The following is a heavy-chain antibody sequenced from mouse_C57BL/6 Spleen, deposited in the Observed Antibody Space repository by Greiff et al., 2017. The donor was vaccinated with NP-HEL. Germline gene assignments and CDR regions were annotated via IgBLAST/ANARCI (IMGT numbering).Heavy chain of an antibody. CDR3: ARDAGSTMYY. CDR2: SRNKANDYTT. CDR1: GFTFSDFY. J-gene: IGHJ4*01. Sequence: EVHLVESGGGLVQSGRSLRLSCATSGFTFSDFYMEWVRQAPGKGLEWIAASRNKANDYTTDYSASVKGRFIVSRDTSQSILYLQMNALRAEDTAIYYCARDAGSTMYYWGQGTSVTFSS. V-gene: IGHV7-1*01.